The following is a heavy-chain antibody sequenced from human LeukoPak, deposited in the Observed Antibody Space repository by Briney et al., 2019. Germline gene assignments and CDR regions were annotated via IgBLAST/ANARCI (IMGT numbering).Heavy chain of an antibody. CDR1: VDSISSSVYY. CDR3: ARLGDGYNCTPQGWYFDL. V-gene: IGHV4-39*01. J-gene: IGHJ2*01. D-gene: IGHD5-24*01. CDR2: IHYSGST. Sequence: SETLSLTCTLSVDSISSSVYYWGWVRHPPGRGLEWMGCIHYSGSTYYNPYLKSRVTIFVDTSKNQFSLRLNSVTAADTAVYYCARLGDGYNCTPQGWYFDLWGRGTLVTASS.